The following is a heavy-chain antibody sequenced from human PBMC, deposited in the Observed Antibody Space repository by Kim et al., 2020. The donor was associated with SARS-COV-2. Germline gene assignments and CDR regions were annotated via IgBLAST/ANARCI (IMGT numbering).Heavy chain of an antibody. J-gene: IGHJ4*02. D-gene: IGHD6-19*01. V-gene: IGHV3-48*03. CDR3: ARESDVAGNDY. Sequence: SRDNAKNSLYLQMNSLRAEDTAVYYCARESDVAGNDYWGQGTLVTVSS.